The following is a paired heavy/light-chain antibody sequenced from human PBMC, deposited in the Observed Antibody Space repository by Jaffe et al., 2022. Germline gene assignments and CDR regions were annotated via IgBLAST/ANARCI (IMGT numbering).Light chain of an antibody. CDR3: QVWDSSSDRDV. V-gene: IGLV3-21*02. CDR1: NIGSKS. J-gene: IGLJ1*01. Sequence: SYVLTQPPSVSVAPGQTARITCGGNNIGSKSVHWYQQKPGQAPVLVVYDDSDRPSGIPERFSGSNSGNTATLTISRVEAGDEADYYCQVWDSSSDRDVFGTGTKVTVL. CDR2: DDS.
Heavy chain of an antibody. CDR1: GYSFTSYW. CDR3: VRRGGVRGSSGWYRKHDAFDI. CDR2: IYPGDSDT. Sequence: EVQLVQSGAEVKKPGESLKISCKGSGYSFTSYWIGWVRQMPGKGLEWMGIIYPGDSDTRYSPSFQGQVTISADKSISTAYLQWSSLKASDTAMYYCVRRGGVRGSSGWYRKHDAFDIWGQGTMVTVSS. V-gene: IGHV5-51*03. D-gene: IGHD6-19*01. J-gene: IGHJ3*02.